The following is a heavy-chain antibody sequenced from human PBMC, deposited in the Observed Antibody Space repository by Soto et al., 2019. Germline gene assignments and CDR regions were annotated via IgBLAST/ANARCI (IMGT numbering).Heavy chain of an antibody. Sequence: QVQLVESGGGVVQPGMSLRLSCAASGFTFSSYGMHWVRQAPGKGLEWVAVISYDGSNKYYADSVKGRFTISRDNSKNTLYLQMNSLRAEDTAVYYCAKDSIAVAGTNYFDYWGQGTLVTVSS. J-gene: IGHJ4*02. CDR1: GFTFSSYG. CDR2: ISYDGSNK. D-gene: IGHD6-19*01. V-gene: IGHV3-30*18. CDR3: AKDSIAVAGTNYFDY.